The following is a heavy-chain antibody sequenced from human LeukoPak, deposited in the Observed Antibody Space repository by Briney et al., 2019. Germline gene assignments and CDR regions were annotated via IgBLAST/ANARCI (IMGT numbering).Heavy chain of an antibody. CDR2: IYYSGST. CDR1: GGSISSSSYY. CDR3: ARDGYDFWSGYFDY. D-gene: IGHD3-3*01. J-gene: IGHJ4*02. V-gene: IGHV4-61*01. Sequence: PSETLSLTSTVSGGSISSSSYYWGWIRQPPGKGLEWIGYIYYSGSTNYNPSLKSRVTISVDTSKNQFSLKLSSVTAADTAVYYCARDGYDFWSGYFDYWGQGTLVTVSS.